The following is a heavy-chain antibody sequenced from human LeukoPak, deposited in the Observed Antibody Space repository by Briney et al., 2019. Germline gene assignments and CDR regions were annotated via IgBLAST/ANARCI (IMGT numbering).Heavy chain of an antibody. J-gene: IGHJ4*02. CDR2: ISNDGGGT. Sequence: PWGSLSCSCAASGFIFNNYGRVWVRQAPGKGLEWVSAISNDGGGTTYADFIKGRFSVSRENSKNMQFLKMNSLRAEDTALYSWAKGSSGYFFDLWGQGTLVTVSS. V-gene: IGHV3-23*01. CDR1: GFIFNNYG. CDR3: AKGSSGYFFDL. D-gene: IGHD3-22*01.